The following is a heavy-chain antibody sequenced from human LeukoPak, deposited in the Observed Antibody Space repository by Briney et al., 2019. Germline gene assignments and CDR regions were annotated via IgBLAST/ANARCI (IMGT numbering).Heavy chain of an antibody. Sequence: PGGSLRLSCAASGFTFSSYGMHWVRQAPGKGLEWVAVIWYDGSNKYYADSVKGRFTISRDNSKNTLYLQMNSLRAEDTAVYYCAKESVINYFDYWGQGTLVTVSS. CDR1: GFTFSSYG. J-gene: IGHJ4*02. V-gene: IGHV3-30*02. CDR3: AKESVINYFDY. CDR2: IWYDGSNK. D-gene: IGHD3-22*01.